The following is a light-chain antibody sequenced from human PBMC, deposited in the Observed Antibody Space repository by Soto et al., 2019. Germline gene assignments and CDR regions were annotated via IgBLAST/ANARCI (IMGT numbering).Light chain of an antibody. CDR2: AAS. V-gene: IGKV1-9*01. J-gene: IGKJ5*01. CDR3: QQLNSYPIT. CDR1: QGISSY. Sequence: DIQMTQYPATLSGSVGGIVTITCRASQGISSYLAWYQQKPGKAPKLLIYAASTLQSGVPSRFSGSGSGTDFTLTISSLQPEDFATYYCQQLNSYPITLGQGGRPEVK.